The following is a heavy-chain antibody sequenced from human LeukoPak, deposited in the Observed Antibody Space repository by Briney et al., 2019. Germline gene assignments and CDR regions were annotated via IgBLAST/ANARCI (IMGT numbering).Heavy chain of an antibody. CDR2: INPNSGGT. Sequence: ASVKLSCKASGYTFTGYYMHWVRQAPGQGLEWMGWINPNSGGTNYAQKFQGRVTMTRDTSISTAYMELSRLRSDDTAVYYCARDRFAAAGKWFYPCGHGALVTVSS. V-gene: IGHV1-2*02. D-gene: IGHD6-13*01. J-gene: IGHJ5*02. CDR3: ARDRFAAAGKWFYP. CDR1: GYTFTGYY.